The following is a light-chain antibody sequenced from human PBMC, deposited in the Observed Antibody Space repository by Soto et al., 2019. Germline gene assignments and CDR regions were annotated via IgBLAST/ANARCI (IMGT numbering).Light chain of an antibody. Sequence: DIVLTQSPGTLSLSPGERATLSCGASQSINSRSLAWYQQKAGQAPRLLIYGASSRATGIPDRFSGSGSGTDFTLTISRLEPEDFAVYYCQQYGSSPGTFGQGTKVDIK. J-gene: IGKJ1*01. CDR3: QQYGSSPGT. CDR1: QSINSRS. V-gene: IGKV3-20*01. CDR2: GAS.